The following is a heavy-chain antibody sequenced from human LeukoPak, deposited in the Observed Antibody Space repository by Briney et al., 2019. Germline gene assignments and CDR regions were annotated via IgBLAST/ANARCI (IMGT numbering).Heavy chain of an antibody. V-gene: IGHV4-39*07. CDR1: SGSISDSTHY. J-gene: IGHJ3*02. Sequence: SATLSLTCTVSSGSISDSTHYWDWIRQPPGKGLEWIGSIYYSGTTYYTPSLKSRVTLSVDTSKNQFSLKLSSVTAADTAVYYCARGWHYYGSGSRSSDAFDIWGQGTMVTVSS. D-gene: IGHD3-10*01. CDR2: IYYSGTT. CDR3: ARGWHYYGSGSRSSDAFDI.